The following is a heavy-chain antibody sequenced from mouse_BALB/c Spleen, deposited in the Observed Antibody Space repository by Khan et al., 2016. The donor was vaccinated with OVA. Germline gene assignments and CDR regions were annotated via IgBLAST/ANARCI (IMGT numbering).Heavy chain of an antibody. CDR3: ARDRIDY. Sequence: VQLQESGAELAKPGASVKMSCKASGYTFTTYWMHWVNQSPGQGLEWIGYINPTSGYTYYNQNFKDKATLTADKSSSTAYMQLSSLTSDDSAVYCCARDRIDYWGQGTTLTVSS. CDR2: INPTSGYT. D-gene: IGHD2-14*01. CDR1: GYTFTTYW. V-gene: IGHV1-7*01. J-gene: IGHJ2*01.